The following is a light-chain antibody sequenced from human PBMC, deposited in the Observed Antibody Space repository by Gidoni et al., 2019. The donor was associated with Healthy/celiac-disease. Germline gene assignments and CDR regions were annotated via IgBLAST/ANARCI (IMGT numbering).Light chain of an antibody. CDR3: SSYTSSSTRLYV. Sequence: QSALTQPASVAGSPGQSITISCTGTSSDVGGYNYVSWYQQHPGKAPKLMIYDVSNRPSGVSTRFSGSKSGNTASLTISGLQAADEADYYCSSYTSSSTRLYVFGTGTKVTVL. CDR1: SSDVGGYNY. CDR2: DVS. J-gene: IGLJ1*01. V-gene: IGLV2-14*01.